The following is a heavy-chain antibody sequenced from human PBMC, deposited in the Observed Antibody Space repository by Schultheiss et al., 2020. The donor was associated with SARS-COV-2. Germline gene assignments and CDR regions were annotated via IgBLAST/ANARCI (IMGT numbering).Heavy chain of an antibody. D-gene: IGHD5-12*01. CDR3: ARAGRVATTDFDY. CDR2: ISWNSGSI. J-gene: IGHJ4*02. Sequence: GGSLRLSCAASGFTFDDYAMHWVRQAPGKGLEWVSGISWNSGSIGYADSVKGRFTISRDNSKNTLYLQMNSLRAEDTAVYYCARAGRVATTDFDYWGQGTLVTVSS. CDR1: GFTFDDYA. V-gene: IGHV3-9*01.